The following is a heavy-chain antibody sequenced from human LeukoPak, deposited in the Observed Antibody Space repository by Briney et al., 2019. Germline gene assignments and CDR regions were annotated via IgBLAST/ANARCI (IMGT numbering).Heavy chain of an antibody. V-gene: IGHV1-18*01. CDR3: ARDYVVYGDXXFXXX. CDR2: ISAYNGNT. Sequence: VASVKVSCKASGYTFTSYGISWVRQAPGQGLEWMGWISAYNGNTNYAQKLQGRVTMTTDTSTSTAYMELRSLRSDDTAVYYCARDYVVYGDXXFXXXXGQGXXXTV. J-gene: IGHJ4*02. D-gene: IGHD4-17*01. CDR1: GYTFTSYG.